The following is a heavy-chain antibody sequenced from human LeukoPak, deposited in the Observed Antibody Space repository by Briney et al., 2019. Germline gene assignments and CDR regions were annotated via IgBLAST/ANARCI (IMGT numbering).Heavy chain of an antibody. V-gene: IGHV4-4*02. CDR3: ARDSEEMGATTMDY. D-gene: IGHD1-26*01. J-gene: IGHJ4*02. Sequence: PGGSLRLSCAASGFTFSSYTTSWVRQPPGKGLEWIGEIYHSGSTNYNPSLKSRVTISVDKSKNQFSLKLSSVTAADTAVYYCARDSEEMGATTMDYWGQGTLVTVSS. CDR1: GFTFSSYTT. CDR2: IYHSGST.